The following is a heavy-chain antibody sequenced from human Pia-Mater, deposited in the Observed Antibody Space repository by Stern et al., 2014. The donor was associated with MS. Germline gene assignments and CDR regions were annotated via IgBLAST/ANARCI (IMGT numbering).Heavy chain of an antibody. CDR1: GYKFINYW. CDR3: ATAIYSSGWGGWFDP. D-gene: IGHD6-19*01. J-gene: IGHJ5*02. V-gene: IGHV5-51*01. Sequence: VQLVESGAEVKKPGESLRISCKGSGYKFINYWIGWVRQMPGKGLEWMGIIYPDDSGTSYSPSFQGQVTISANKSVSTPYPQCRSLKASDTAIYYCATAIYSSGWGGWFDPWGQGTLVTVSS. CDR2: IYPDDSGT.